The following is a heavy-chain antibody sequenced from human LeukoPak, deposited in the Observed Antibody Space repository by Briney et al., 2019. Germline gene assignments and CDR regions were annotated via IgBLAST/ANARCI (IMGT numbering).Heavy chain of an antibody. Sequence: PGGSLRLSCAASGFTVSSNYMTWVRQAPGKGLEWVSVIYSGGSTFYADSVKGRFTISRDNSKNTLFLQMNSLRAEDTALYYCAKDLYYDSTGHYYYDYWGQGTLVTVSS. D-gene: IGHD3-22*01. CDR2: IYSGGST. V-gene: IGHV3-53*01. CDR3: AKDLYYDSTGHYYYDY. J-gene: IGHJ4*02. CDR1: GFTVSSNY.